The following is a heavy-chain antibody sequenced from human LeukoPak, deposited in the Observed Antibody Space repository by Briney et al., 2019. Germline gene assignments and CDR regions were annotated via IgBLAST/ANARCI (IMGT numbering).Heavy chain of an antibody. D-gene: IGHD2-15*01. V-gene: IGHV4-59*08. Sequence: SETLSLTCTVSGGSLRSYYWSWIRQPPGKGREGIGYIYYSGSTNYNPSLKSRVTISVDTSKTQFSLKLSSVTAADTAVYYCARMVVYYYGMDVWGQGTTVTVSS. CDR1: GGSLRSYY. CDR3: ARMVVYYYGMDV. CDR2: IYYSGST. J-gene: IGHJ6*02.